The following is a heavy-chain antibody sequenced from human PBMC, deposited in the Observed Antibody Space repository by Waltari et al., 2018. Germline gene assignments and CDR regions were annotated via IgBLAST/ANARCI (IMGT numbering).Heavy chain of an antibody. Sequence: QVQLVQSGAEVKKPGASVKVSCKASGYTFTGYYMHWVRQAPGQGLEWMGWINPNSGGTNYAHNFQGRVTMTRDTSISTAYMELSRLRSDDTAVYYCARSRRYYYYMDVWGKGTTVTVSS. CDR3: ARSRRYYYYMDV. CDR2: INPNSGGT. CDR1: GYTFTGYY. V-gene: IGHV1-2*07. J-gene: IGHJ6*03.